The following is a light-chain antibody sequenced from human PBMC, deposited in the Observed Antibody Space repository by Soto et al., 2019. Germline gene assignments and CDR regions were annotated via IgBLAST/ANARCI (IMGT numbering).Light chain of an antibody. CDR1: NNDVGRYTY. V-gene: IGLV2-14*03. CDR2: DVS. J-gene: IGLJ2*01. Sequence: QSALTQSASVSGSPGQSITISCSGTNNDVGRYTYVSWYQQHPGKAPKFIIYDVSSRPSGVSNRFSGSKSGNTASLTISGLQAEDEADYYCSSYTSSSTVIFGGGTKLTVL. CDR3: SSYTSSSTVI.